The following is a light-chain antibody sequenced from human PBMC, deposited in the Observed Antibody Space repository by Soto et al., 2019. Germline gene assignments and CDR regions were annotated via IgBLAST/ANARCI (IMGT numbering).Light chain of an antibody. CDR2: DAS. CDR1: QGISGW. J-gene: IGKJ1*01. CDR3: QQYDSFSVWT. Sequence: DIQMTQSPSTLSASVGDRVTITCRASQGISGWLAWYQQKAGKAPRLLIFDASSLMSGVPSRFSGSGYGTEFTLTITRLQPDDSATYYCQQYDSFSVWTFGHGTKVEIK. V-gene: IGKV1-5*01.